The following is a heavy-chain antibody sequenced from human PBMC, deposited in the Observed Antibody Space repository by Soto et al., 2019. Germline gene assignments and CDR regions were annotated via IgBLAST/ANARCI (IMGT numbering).Heavy chain of an antibody. Sequence: SVKVSCKASGGTFRSYAISWVRQAPGQGXEWMGGIIPIFGTANYAQKFQGRVTITADKSTSTAYMELSSLRSEDTAVYYCARGRIAARPGVYYFYGMDVWGQGTTVTVSS. D-gene: IGHD6-6*01. CDR2: IIPIFGTA. CDR1: GGTFRSYA. V-gene: IGHV1-69*06. J-gene: IGHJ6*02. CDR3: ARGRIAARPGVYYFYGMDV.